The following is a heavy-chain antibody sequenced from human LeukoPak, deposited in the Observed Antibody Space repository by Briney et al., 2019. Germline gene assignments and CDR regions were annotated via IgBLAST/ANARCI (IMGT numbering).Heavy chain of an antibody. D-gene: IGHD4-23*01. CDR2: ISSGSSYI. CDR3: ARDYGGNPGYFDL. CDR1: GFTFSSYS. J-gene: IGHJ2*01. Sequence: KPGGSLRLSCAVSGFTFSSYSMNWVRQAPGKGLEWVSSISSGSSYIYYADSVKGRFTISRDNAKNSLNLQMNSLRAEDTAVYYCARDYGGNPGYFDLWGRGTLVTVSS. V-gene: IGHV3-21*01.